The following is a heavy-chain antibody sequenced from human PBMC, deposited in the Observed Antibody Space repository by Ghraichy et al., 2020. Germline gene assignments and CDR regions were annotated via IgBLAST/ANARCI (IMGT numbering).Heavy chain of an antibody. CDR3: ARVESSGWRLDWFDP. V-gene: IGHV4-38-2*02. CDR2: ISHSGST. D-gene: IGHD6-19*01. CDR1: GYSISSGYY. Sequence: SQTLSLTCTVSGYSISSGYYWGWIRQPPGKGLEWIGSISHSGSTYYNPSLKSRVTISVDTSKNQFSLKLNSVTAADTAVYYCARVESSGWRLDWFDPWGQGTRVTVSS. J-gene: IGHJ5*02.